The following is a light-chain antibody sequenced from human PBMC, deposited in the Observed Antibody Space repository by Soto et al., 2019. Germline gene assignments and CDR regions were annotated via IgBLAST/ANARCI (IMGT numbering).Light chain of an antibody. V-gene: IGKV3-11*01. J-gene: IGKJ4*01. Sequence: EIVLTQSPATLSLSPGERATLSCRASQSVSSYLAWYQQKPGQAPRLLIYDASNRATGIPARFSGRGSGTDFTLTITSLAREDFAFYYCQRSSNWRTFGGGTKVDIK. CDR1: QSVSSY. CDR2: DAS. CDR3: QRSSNWRT.